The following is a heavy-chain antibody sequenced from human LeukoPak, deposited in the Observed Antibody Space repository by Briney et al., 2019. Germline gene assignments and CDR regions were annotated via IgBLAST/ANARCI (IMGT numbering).Heavy chain of an antibody. D-gene: IGHD3-10*01. J-gene: IGHJ4*02. CDR2: IYPGDSDT. CDR1: GYSFTSYW. Sequence: GESLKISCKGSGYSFTSYWIGWVRQMPGKGLEWMGIIYPGDSDTRYSPSFQGQVNISADKSISTAYLQWSSLKASDTAMYYCARRTFGGASGYYFDYWGQGTLVTVSS. CDR3: ARRTFGGASGYYFDY. V-gene: IGHV5-51*01.